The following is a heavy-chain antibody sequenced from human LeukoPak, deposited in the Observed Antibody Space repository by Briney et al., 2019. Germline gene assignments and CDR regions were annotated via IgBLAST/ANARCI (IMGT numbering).Heavy chain of an antibody. J-gene: IGHJ4*02. CDR2: INPNSGGT. V-gene: IGHV1-2*02. CDR1: GYTFTSYY. Sequence: ASVKVSCKASGYTFTSYYMHWVRQAPGQGLEWMGWINPNSGGTNYAQKFQGRVTMTRDTSISTAYMELSRLRSDDTAVYYCARASRDGYNWVYDYWGQGTLVTVSS. D-gene: IGHD5-24*01. CDR3: ARASRDGYNWVYDY.